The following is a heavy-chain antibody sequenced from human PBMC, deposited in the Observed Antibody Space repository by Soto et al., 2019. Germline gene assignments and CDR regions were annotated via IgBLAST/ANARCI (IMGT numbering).Heavy chain of an antibody. CDR1: GYTFTSYA. Sequence: ASVKVSCKASGYTFTSYAMHWVRQAPGQRLEWMGWINAGNGNTKYSQKFQGRVTITRDTSASTAYMELSSLRSEDTAVYYCAREGDYDFWSGPYYYYGMDVWGQGTTVTVSS. CDR3: AREGDYDFWSGPYYYYGMDV. CDR2: INAGNGNT. V-gene: IGHV1-3*01. J-gene: IGHJ6*02. D-gene: IGHD3-3*01.